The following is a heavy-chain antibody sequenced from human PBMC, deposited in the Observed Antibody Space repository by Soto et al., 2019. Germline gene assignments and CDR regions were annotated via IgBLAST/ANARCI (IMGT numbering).Heavy chain of an antibody. V-gene: IGHV4-59*07. Sequence: WDILAHSCPGSGVSLMAYGWNWLRQTPGKGLQWIGYTYYSGITTYNPSLKSRVTISVDSSKNQFSLKLDSVTPADTAVYYCARVRGTAGKRYFDYWGPGTLVTVSS. CDR2: TYYSGIT. CDR3: ARVRGTAGKRYFDY. D-gene: IGHD6-13*01. CDR1: GVSLMAYG. J-gene: IGHJ4*02.